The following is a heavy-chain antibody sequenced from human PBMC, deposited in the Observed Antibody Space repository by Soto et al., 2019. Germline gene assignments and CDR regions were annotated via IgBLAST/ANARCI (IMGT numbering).Heavy chain of an antibody. CDR3: AKGQHCSSTSCYFYYYGMDV. CDR2: ISNDGNNK. J-gene: IGHJ6*02. CDR1: GFTFSTYA. D-gene: IGHD2-2*01. Sequence: QVQLVESGGGVIQPGRSLRLSCAASGFTFSTYAMHWVRQAPGKGLEWVAVISNDGNNKYYADSVKGRLTIPRDNSKNTLYLQMNSLRAEDTAVYYCAKGQHCSSTSCYFYYYGMDVWGQGTTVAVSS. V-gene: IGHV3-30*18.